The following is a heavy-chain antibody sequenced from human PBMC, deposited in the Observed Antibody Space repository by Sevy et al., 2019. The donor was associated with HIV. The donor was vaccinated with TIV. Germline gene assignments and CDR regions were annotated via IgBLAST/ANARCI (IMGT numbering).Heavy chain of an antibody. V-gene: IGHV4-38-2*01. J-gene: IGHJ5*01. CDR1: GYSIRSGYY. Sequence: SETLSLTCAVSGYSIRSGYYWDWIRQSPGKGLEWIGSVFHSGSAYYNPSLKSRVTISVDTSKNHFSLKLYSVTAADTAVYYCARNHNKRFDPRGQGTLVTVSS. CDR3: ARNHNKRFDP. CDR2: VFHSGSA.